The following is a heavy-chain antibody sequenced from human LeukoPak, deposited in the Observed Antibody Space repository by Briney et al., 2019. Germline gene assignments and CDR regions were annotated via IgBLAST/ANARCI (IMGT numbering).Heavy chain of an antibody. Sequence: SETLSLTCTVSGGSVSSGSYYWSWIRQPPGKGLEWIGYIYYSGSTNYNPSLKSRATISVDTSKNQFSLKLSSVTAADTAVYYCARTRREQQLVLFDYWGQGTLVTVSS. V-gene: IGHV4-61*01. J-gene: IGHJ4*02. CDR1: GGSVSSGSYY. D-gene: IGHD6-13*01. CDR3: ARTRREQQLVLFDY. CDR2: IYYSGST.